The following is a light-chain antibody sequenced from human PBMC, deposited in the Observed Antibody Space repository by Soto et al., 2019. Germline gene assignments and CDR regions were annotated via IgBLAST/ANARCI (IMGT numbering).Light chain of an antibody. Sequence: DIQLTQSPSFLSASVGDRVTITCRASQGISSYLAWYQQKPGKAPELLIFAASTLQSGVPSRFSGSGSGTEFTLTISSLQPEDFATYYCQQLNSYPITFGQGTRLEIK. CDR3: QQLNSYPIT. CDR2: AAS. J-gene: IGKJ5*01. V-gene: IGKV1-9*01. CDR1: QGISSY.